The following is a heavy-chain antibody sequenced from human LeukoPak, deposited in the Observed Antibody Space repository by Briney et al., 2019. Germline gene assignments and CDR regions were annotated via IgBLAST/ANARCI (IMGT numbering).Heavy chain of an antibody. D-gene: IGHD2/OR15-2a*01. CDR2: IDWDDDK. CDR1: GFSLSTSGMC. CDR3: ARTHSSTYHFDF. V-gene: IGHV2-70*17. J-gene: IGHJ4*02. Sequence: RESGPALVKPTQTLTLTCSFSGFSLSTSGMCLSWIRQPPGKALEWLARIDWDDDKFYSTSLKTRLTISKDTSKNQVVLTMTSMDPVDTATYYCARTHSSTYHFDFWGQGTLVTVSS.